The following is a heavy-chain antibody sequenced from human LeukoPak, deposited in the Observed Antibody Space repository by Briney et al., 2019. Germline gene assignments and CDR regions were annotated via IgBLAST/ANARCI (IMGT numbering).Heavy chain of an antibody. CDR3: ARDILATSIAAPYY. Sequence: PSETLSLTCTVSGGPISSYYWSWIRQPPGKGLEWIGSIFYSGRTYYNPSLKSRVTMSVDTSKNQFSLRLSSVNAADTAVYYCARDILATSIAAPYYWGQGTLVTVSS. CDR1: GGPISSYY. D-gene: IGHD6-13*01. V-gene: IGHV4-39*07. CDR2: IFYSGRT. J-gene: IGHJ4*02.